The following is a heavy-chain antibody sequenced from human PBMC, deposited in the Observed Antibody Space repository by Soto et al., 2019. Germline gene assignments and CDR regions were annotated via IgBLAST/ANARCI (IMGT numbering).Heavy chain of an antibody. V-gene: IGHV1-46*01. D-gene: IGHD6-19*01. J-gene: IGHJ5*02. CDR2: INPSGGST. Sequence: ASVKVSCRASGYTFTSYYMHWVRQAPGQGLEWMGIINPSGGSTSYAQKFQGRVTMTRDTSTSTVYMELSSLRSEDTAVYYCARQSGWYWFDPWGQGTLVTVSS. CDR1: GYTFTSYY. CDR3: ARQSGWYWFDP.